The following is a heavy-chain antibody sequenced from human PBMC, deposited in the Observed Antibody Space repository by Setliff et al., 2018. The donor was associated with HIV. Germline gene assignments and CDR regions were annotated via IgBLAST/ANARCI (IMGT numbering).Heavy chain of an antibody. D-gene: IGHD1-26*01. Sequence: SETLSLTCTVSGDSINKYYWSWIRQPPGKGLEWIGFIYISGSTMYNPSLKSRVTMSLDTSKNQVSLKLTSVTAADTAVYYCARCSIVGSTRGYYYYALDVWGQGTTVTVSS. CDR3: ARCSIVGSTRGYYYYALDV. CDR1: GDSINKYY. CDR2: IYISGST. V-gene: IGHV4-4*09. J-gene: IGHJ6*02.